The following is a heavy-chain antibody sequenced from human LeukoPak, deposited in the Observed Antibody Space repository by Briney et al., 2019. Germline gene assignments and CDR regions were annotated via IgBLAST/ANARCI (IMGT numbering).Heavy chain of an antibody. Sequence: GSLRLSCAGSGFSFSSNTMSWVRQALGRGLEWVSAISNNGGRTDYADSVKGRFTISRDNSKSTLYLHMDSLRAEDTAVYYCARDEDTSALSEYWGQGTLVTVSS. CDR1: GFSFSSNT. V-gene: IGHV3-23*01. CDR2: ISNNGGRT. CDR3: ARDEDTSALSEY. D-gene: IGHD2/OR15-2a*01. J-gene: IGHJ4*02.